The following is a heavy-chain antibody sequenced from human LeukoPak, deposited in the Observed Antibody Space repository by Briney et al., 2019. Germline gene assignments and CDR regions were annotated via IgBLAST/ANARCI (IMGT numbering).Heavy chain of an antibody. CDR3: ARDQIGWNTHAFDI. CDR2: IIPIFGTA. V-gene: IGHV1-69*05. CDR1: GGTFSSYA. D-gene: IGHD1/OR15-1a*01. J-gene: IGHJ3*02. Sequence: VASVKVSCKASGGTFSSYAISWVRQAPGQGLEWMGGIIPIFGTANYAQKFQGRVTITTDESTSTAYMELSSLRSEDTAVYYCARDQIGWNTHAFDIWGQGTMVTVSS.